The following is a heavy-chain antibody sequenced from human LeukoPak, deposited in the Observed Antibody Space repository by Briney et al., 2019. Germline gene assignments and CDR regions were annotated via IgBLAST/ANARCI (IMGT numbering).Heavy chain of an antibody. D-gene: IGHD6-19*01. V-gene: IGHV3-66*01. Sequence: PGGSLRLSCAASGFTVSSNYMSWVRQAPGKGLEWVSVIYSGGSTYYADSVKGRFTISRDNSKNTLYLQMNSLRAEDTAVYYCASLGIAVAEDYWGQGTLVTVSS. J-gene: IGHJ4*02. CDR2: IYSGGST. CDR1: GFTVSSNY. CDR3: ASLGIAVAEDY.